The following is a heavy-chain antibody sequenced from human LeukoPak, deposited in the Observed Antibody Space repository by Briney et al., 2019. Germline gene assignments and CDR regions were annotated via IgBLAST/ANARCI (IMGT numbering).Heavy chain of an antibody. J-gene: IGHJ4*02. CDR2: INPNSGGT. CDR1: GYTFTGYY. CDR3: ARVDYGVLTGYYNGNY. D-gene: IGHD3-9*01. Sequence: GASVKVSCKASGYTFTGYYMHWVRQAPGQGLEWMGWINPNSGGTNYAQKLQGRVTMTTDTSTNTGYMELRSLRSDDTAVYYCARVDYGVLTGYYNGNYWGQGTLVTVSS. V-gene: IGHV1-2*02.